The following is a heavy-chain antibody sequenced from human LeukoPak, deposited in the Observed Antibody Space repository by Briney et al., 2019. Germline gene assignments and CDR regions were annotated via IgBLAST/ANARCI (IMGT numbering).Heavy chain of an antibody. CDR3: ARGYTGGKFDP. CDR2: IYSGGST. J-gene: IGHJ5*02. V-gene: IGHV3-53*05. CDR1: GFTVSSNY. D-gene: IGHD5-18*01. Sequence: GGSLRLSCAASGFTVSSNYMSWVRQAPGKGLEWVSVIYSGGSTYYADSVKGRFTISRDNSKNTLYLQMNSLRSEDTAVYYCARGYTGGKFDPWGQGTLVTVSS.